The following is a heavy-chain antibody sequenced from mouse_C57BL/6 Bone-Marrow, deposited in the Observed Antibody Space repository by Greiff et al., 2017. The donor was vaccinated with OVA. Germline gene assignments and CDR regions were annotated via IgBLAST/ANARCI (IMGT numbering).Heavy chain of an antibody. CDR2: IYPGDGDT. CDR1: GYAFSSSW. CDR3: ARRGYYYGKGAMDY. V-gene: IGHV1-82*01. J-gene: IGHJ4*01. Sequence: VQLQESGPELVKPGASVKISCKASGYAFSSSWMNWVKQRPGKGLEWIGRIYPGDGDTNYNGKFKGKATLTADKSSSTAYMQLSSLTSADSAVYFCARRGYYYGKGAMDYWGQGTSVTVSS. D-gene: IGHD1-1*02.